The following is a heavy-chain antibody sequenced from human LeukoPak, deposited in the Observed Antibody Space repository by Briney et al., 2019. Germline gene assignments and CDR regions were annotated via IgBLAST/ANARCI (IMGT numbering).Heavy chain of an antibody. V-gene: IGHV6-1*01. CDR1: GDSVSNNDGA. CDR2: TYYRSQWYN. Sequence: SQTLSLTCAIPGDSVSNNDGAWNWIRQSPSRGLEWLGRTYYRSQWYNDYARSVMSRISVDPDTSKNQFSLQLRSVTPDDTAVYYCAGGYAFDVWGQGTTVIVPS. CDR3: AGGYAFDV. J-gene: IGHJ3*01.